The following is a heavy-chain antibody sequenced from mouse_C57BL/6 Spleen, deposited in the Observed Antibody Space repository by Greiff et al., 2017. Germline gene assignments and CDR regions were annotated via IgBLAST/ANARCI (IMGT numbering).Heavy chain of an antibody. CDR2: INPNYGTT. Sequence: EVQLVESGPELVKPGASVKISCKASGYSFTDYNMNWVKQSNGKSLEWIGVINPNYGTTSYNQKFKGKATLTVDKSSNTAYMQLNSLTSEDSAVYDCARELLRGMGYAMDYWGQGTSLTVSS. CDR3: ARELLRGMGYAMDY. V-gene: IGHV1-39*01. CDR1: GYSFTDYN. J-gene: IGHJ4*01. D-gene: IGHD1-1*01.